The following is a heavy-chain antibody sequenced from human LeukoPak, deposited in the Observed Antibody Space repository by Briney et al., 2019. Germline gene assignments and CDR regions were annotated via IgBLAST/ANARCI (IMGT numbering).Heavy chain of an antibody. CDR3: AKEIIRITMVRGVGFDY. CDR2: ISGSGSST. J-gene: IGHJ4*02. Sequence: GGSLRLSCAASGFTFSSYAMSWVRQAPGKGLEWVSAISGSGSSTYYADSVKGRFTISRDNSKNTLYLQMNSLRAEDTAVYYCAKEIIRITMVRGVGFDYWGQGTLVTVSS. V-gene: IGHV3-23*01. CDR1: GFTFSSYA. D-gene: IGHD3-10*01.